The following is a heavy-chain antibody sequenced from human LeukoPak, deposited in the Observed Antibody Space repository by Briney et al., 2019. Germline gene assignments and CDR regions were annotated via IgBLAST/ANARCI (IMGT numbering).Heavy chain of an antibody. CDR2: IYYSGNT. CDR3: ARAINGVIILYYFYYMDV. Sequence: LRLSCAASGFTFSSYEMNWVRQPPGKGLEWIGSIYYSGNTHYNPSLKSRVTISLDTSRNQFSLRLRSVTAADTAVYYCARAINGVIILYYFYYMDVWGKGTTVTVSS. CDR1: GFTFSSYE. J-gene: IGHJ6*03. D-gene: IGHD2/OR15-2a*01. V-gene: IGHV4-39*07.